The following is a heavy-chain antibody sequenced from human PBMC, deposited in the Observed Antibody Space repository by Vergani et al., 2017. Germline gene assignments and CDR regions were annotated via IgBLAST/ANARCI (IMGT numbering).Heavy chain of an antibody. CDR2: ISGPGLST. CDR3: ARAYGRYDWFDY. J-gene: IGHJ4*01. CDR1: GFTFTAHG. V-gene: IGHV3-23*01. D-gene: IGHD1-20*01. Sequence: EVQLLESGGGSAQPGESLRLSCVASGFTFTAHGLNWVRQAPGKGLEWVSGISGPGLSTYYADSVKGRFSISRDNSKNTVFLQMHSLRAEDTAIYYCARAYGRYDWFDYWGQRTLVTVSS.